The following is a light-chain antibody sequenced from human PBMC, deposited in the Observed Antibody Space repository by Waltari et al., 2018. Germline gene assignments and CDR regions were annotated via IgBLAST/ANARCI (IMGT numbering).Light chain of an antibody. V-gene: IGLV1-51*02. CDR3: GTWDSSLSAWL. Sequence: QSVLTQSPSLSAAPGQKVTISCSGSSSNIGNNYVSWDQQLPGTAPKLLIYENNKRPSGIPDRFSGSKSGTSATLGITGLQTGDEADYYCGTWDSSLSAWLFGGGTKLTVL. J-gene: IGLJ3*02. CDR2: ENN. CDR1: SSNIGNNY.